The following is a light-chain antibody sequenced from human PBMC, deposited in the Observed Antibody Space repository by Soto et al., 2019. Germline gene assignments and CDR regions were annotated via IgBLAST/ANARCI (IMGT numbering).Light chain of an antibody. CDR1: QSVSSY. CDR2: DAS. CDR3: QQRSNWRWLT. V-gene: IGKV3-11*01. Sequence: EIVLTQSPATLSLSPGERATLSCRASQSVSSYLAWYQQKPGQSPRLLIYDASNRATGIPARFSGSGSGTDVTLTISSLEPEDFAVYYCQQRSNWRWLTFGGGTKVEIK. J-gene: IGKJ4*01.